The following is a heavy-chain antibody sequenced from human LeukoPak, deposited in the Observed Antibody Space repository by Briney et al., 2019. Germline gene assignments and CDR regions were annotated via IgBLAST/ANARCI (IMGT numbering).Heavy chain of an antibody. CDR3: ARNYYFDY. Sequence: TSQTLSLTCTVSGGSISSDSYYWSWIRQHPGQGLEWIGYIYYSGSTYYNPSLKGRVTISVDTSKNQFSLKLSSVTAADTAVYYCARNYYFDYWGQGTLVTVSS. J-gene: IGHJ4*02. CDR1: GGSISSDSYY. V-gene: IGHV4-31*03. CDR2: IYYSGST.